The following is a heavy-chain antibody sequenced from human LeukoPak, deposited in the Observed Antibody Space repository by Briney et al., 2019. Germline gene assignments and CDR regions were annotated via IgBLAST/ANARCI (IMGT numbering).Heavy chain of an antibody. CDR1: GGSISSGGYY. V-gene: IGHV4-31*03. D-gene: IGHD7-27*01. CDR2: IYYSGST. J-gene: IGHJ4*02. Sequence: SETLSLTCTVSGGSISSGGYYWSWIRQHPGKGLEWIGYIYYSGSTYYNPSLKSRVTISVDTSKDQFSLKLSSVTAADTAVYYCARGGWGEGGDYWGQGTLVTVSS. CDR3: ARGGWGEGGDY.